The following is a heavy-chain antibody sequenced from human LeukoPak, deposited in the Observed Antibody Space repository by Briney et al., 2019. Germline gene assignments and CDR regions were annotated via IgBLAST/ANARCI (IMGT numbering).Heavy chain of an antibody. J-gene: IGHJ5*02. CDR1: GGSFSGYY. CDR3: ASGIAAAGNGFDP. Sequence: PSETLSLTCAVYGGSFSGYYWSWIRQPPGKGLEWIGEINHSGSTNYNPSLKSRVTISVDTSKNQFSLKLSSVTAADTAVYYCASGIAAAGNGFDPWGQGTLVTVSS. V-gene: IGHV4-34*01. CDR2: INHSGST. D-gene: IGHD6-13*01.